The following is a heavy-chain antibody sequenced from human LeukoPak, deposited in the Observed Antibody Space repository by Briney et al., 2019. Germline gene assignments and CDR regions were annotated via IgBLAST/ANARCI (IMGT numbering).Heavy chain of an antibody. J-gene: IGHJ3*02. CDR3: AKLSNRYCSSTSCYAFDI. V-gene: IGHV3-23*01. CDR1: GFTFSSYA. D-gene: IGHD2-2*01. CDR2: ISGSGGST. Sequence: GGSLRLSCAASGFTFSSYAMSWVRQAPGKGLEWVSAISGSGGSTHYADSVKGRFTISRDNSKNTLYLQMNSLRVEDTAVYYCAKLSNRYCSSTSCYAFDIWGQGTMVTVSS.